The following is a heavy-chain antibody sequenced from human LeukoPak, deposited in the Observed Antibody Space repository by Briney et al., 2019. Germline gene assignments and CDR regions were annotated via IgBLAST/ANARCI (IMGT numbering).Heavy chain of an antibody. CDR1: GYTFTGYY. Sequence: ASVKVSCKASGYTFTGYYMHWVRQAPGQGLEWMGWINPNSGGTNYAQKFQGWVTMTRDTSISTAHMELSRLRSDDTAVYYCARVGSPVGYSYGYAFDIWGQGTMVTVSS. J-gene: IGHJ3*02. D-gene: IGHD5-18*01. CDR3: ARVGSPVGYSYGYAFDI. CDR2: INPNSGGT. V-gene: IGHV1-2*04.